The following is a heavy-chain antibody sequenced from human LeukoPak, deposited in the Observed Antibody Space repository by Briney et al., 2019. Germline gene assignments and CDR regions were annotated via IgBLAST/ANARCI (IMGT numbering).Heavy chain of an antibody. CDR3: ARRDFWGGYFFDH. V-gene: IGHV4-61*02. Sequence: PSQTLSLTCTVSGGSISSGSYYWSWIRQPAGKGLEWIGRIYTSGSTNYNPSLKSRVTISLDTSLNQFSLRLTSATPEDTAMYYCARRDFWGGYFFDHWGQGTLATVSS. D-gene: IGHD3-3*01. J-gene: IGHJ4*02. CDR1: GGSISSGSYY. CDR2: IYTSGST.